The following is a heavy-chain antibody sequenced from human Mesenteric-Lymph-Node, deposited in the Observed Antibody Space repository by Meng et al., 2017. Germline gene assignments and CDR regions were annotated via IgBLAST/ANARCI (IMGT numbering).Heavy chain of an antibody. D-gene: IGHD3-22*01. CDR2: IRSKANSYAT. CDR3: VGMTVG. V-gene: IGHV3-73*02. J-gene: IGHJ4*02. CDR1: GFTFSGSA. Sequence: EVQLGGSGGGLVQPGGSLNLSCEASGFTFSGSAMHWVRQASGKGLEWVGRIRSKANSYATAYAASVKGRFTISRDDSKNTLYLQMNSLRAEDTAVYYCVGMTVGWGQGTLVTVSS.